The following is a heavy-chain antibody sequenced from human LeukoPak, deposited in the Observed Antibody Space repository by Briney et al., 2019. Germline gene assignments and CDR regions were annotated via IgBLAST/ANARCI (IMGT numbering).Heavy chain of an antibody. CDR2: ISAYNGNT. J-gene: IGHJ3*02. Sequence: ASVKVSCKASGYTFTSYGISWVRQAPGQGLEWMGWISAYNGNTNYAQKLQGRVTMTTDTSTSTAYMELRSLRSDDTAVYYCGRQFYDFWSGYLDAFDIWGQGTMVTVSS. D-gene: IGHD3-3*01. CDR3: GRQFYDFWSGYLDAFDI. CDR1: GYTFTSYG. V-gene: IGHV1-18*01.